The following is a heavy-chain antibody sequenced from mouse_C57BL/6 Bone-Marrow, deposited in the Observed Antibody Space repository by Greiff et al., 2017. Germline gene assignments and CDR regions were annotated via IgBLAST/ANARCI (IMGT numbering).Heavy chain of an antibody. CDR2: IYIGTGYT. D-gene: IGHD2-1*01. J-gene: IGHJ3*01. CDR3: ARTYYGNYVGFAY. CDR1: GYTFTSYG. Sequence: VQLQQSGAELVRPGSSVKMSCKTSGYTFTSYGINWVKQRPGQGLEWIGYIYIGTGYTEYNEKFKGKATLTSDTSSSTAYMQLSSLTSEDSAIYFCARTYYGNYVGFAYWGQGTLVTVSA. V-gene: IGHV1-58*01.